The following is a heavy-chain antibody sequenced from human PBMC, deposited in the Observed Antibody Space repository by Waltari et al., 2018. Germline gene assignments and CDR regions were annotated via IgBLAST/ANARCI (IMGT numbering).Heavy chain of an antibody. Sequence: QVQLVQSGAEVKKPGASVKVSCKASGYTFTGYYMPWVRQAPGQGLEWMGRINPNRVGTNYARTCQGRVTMTRDTSISTAYMELSRLRSDDTAVYYCARVSSGWYYFDYWGQGTLITVSS. J-gene: IGHJ4*02. CDR3: ARVSSGWYYFDY. V-gene: IGHV1-2*02. CDR1: GYTFTGYY. CDR2: INPNRVGT. D-gene: IGHD6-19*01.